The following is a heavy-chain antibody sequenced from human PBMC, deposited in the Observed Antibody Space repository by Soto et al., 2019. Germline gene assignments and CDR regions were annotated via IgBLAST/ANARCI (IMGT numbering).Heavy chain of an antibody. CDR2: TYYRSKWYN. J-gene: IGHJ5*02. V-gene: IGHV6-1*01. CDR1: GDSVSSNSAA. Sequence: QSQTLSLTCAISGDSVSSNSAAWTWIRQSPSRGLEWLGRTYYRSKWYNDYAVSVKSRITINPDTSKNQFSLQLNSVTPEDTAVYYCARVIAVAGTRKYNWFDPWGQGTLVTVSS. D-gene: IGHD6-19*01. CDR3: ARVIAVAGTRKYNWFDP.